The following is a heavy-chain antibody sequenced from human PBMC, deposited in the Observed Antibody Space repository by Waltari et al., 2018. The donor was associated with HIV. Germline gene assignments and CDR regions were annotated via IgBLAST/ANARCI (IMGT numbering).Heavy chain of an antibody. CDR3: ARAESITWANFDF. Sequence: QIQLVQSGAEVKKPGASVRVSCKASGYIFSDYSISWVRQAPGQGLEWMGWVSAYNGNTEYARDFKGRVSMTTDTATTTAYVDLRGLRFDDTAIYYCARAESITWANFDFWGQGTLVSVSS. V-gene: IGHV1-18*01. CDR2: VSAYNGNT. CDR1: GYIFSDYS. J-gene: IGHJ4*02. D-gene: IGHD3-3*02.